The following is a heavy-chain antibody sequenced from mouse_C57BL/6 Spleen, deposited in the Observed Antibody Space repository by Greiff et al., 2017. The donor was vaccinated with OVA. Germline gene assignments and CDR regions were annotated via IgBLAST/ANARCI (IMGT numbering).Heavy chain of an antibody. V-gene: IGHV1-69*01. J-gene: IGHJ3*01. CDR2: IDPSDSYT. Sequence: QVQLQQPGAELVMPGASVKLSCKASGYTFTSYWMHWVKQRPGQGLEWIGEIDPSDSYTNYNQKFKGKSTLTVDKSSSTAYMQLSSLTSEDSAVYYCARKGGNDYGWFAYWGQGTLVTVSA. CDR3: ARKGGNDYGWFAY. CDR1: GYTFTSYW. D-gene: IGHD2-4*01.